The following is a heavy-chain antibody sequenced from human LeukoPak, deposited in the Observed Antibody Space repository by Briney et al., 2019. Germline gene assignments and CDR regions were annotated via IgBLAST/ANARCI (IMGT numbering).Heavy chain of an antibody. Sequence: GGSLRLSCATSGFNFTDSRMTWVRQAPGKGLQWVANINRDGTEKHFLDSVAGRFTISRDNAEKSLYLQMSSLRPQDTAVYFCVRGDWYFESWGQGTLVTVSS. D-gene: IGHD2-21*01. CDR3: VRGDWYFES. J-gene: IGHJ4*02. CDR1: GFNFTDSR. V-gene: IGHV3-7*04. CDR2: INRDGTEK.